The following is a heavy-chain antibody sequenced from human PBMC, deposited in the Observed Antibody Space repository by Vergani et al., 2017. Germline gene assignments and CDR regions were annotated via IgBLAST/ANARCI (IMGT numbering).Heavy chain of an antibody. J-gene: IGHJ6*02. Sequence: EVQLLESGGGLVQPGGSLRLSCAASGFTFSTYPMSWVRQAPGKGLEWVSTISNSGGSTYYADSVKGRFTISRANSKNTLYLQMNSLRPDDTAVYYCAXRFDGSTGGYYYYGMDVWGQGTTVTVSS. D-gene: IGHD2-8*02. V-gene: IGHV3-23*01. CDR1: GFTFSTYP. CDR3: AXRFDGSTGGYYYYGMDV. CDR2: ISNSGGST.